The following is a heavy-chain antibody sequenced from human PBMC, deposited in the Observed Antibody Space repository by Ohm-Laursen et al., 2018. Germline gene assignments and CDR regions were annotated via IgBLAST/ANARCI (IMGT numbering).Heavy chain of an antibody. CDR3: AREELESSGWAD. Sequence: GSLRLSCSASGFTFSSYAMSWVRQAPGKGLEWVSAISGSGGSTYYADSVKGRFTISRDNAKNTLYLQMNSLRAEDTAVYYCAREELESSGWADWGQGTLVTVSS. V-gene: IGHV3-23*01. CDR2: ISGSGGST. J-gene: IGHJ4*02. D-gene: IGHD6-19*01. CDR1: GFTFSSYA.